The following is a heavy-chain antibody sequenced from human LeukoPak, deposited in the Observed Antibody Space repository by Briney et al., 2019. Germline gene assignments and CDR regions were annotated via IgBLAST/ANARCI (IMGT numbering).Heavy chain of an antibody. CDR1: GGTFSSYA. Sequence: SVKVSCKASGGTFSSYAISWVRQAPGQGLEWMGRIIPIFGTANYAQKFQGRVPITTDESTSTAYMELSSLRSEDTAVYYCASTHSSGWYDDWFDPWGQGTLVTVSS. CDR3: ASTHSSGWYDDWFDP. V-gene: IGHV1-69*05. CDR2: IIPIFGTA. J-gene: IGHJ5*02. D-gene: IGHD6-19*01.